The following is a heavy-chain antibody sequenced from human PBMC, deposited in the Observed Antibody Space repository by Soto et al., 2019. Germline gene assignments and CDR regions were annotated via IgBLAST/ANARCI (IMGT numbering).Heavy chain of an antibody. J-gene: IGHJ5*02. D-gene: IGHD2-2*01. CDR1: GYTFTGYY. CDR3: ARSAVPIVVVPAARSWFDP. CDR2: INPNSGGT. V-gene: IGHV1-2*04. Sequence: ASVQVSCKASGYTFTGYYMHWVRQAPGQGLEWMGWINPNSGGTNYAQKFQGWVTMTRDTSISTAYMELSRLRSDDTAVYYCARSAVPIVVVPAARSWFDPWGQGTLVTVSS.